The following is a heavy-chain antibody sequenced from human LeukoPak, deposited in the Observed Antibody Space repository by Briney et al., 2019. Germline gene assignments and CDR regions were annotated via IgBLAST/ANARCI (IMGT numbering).Heavy chain of an antibody. D-gene: IGHD2-8*01. V-gene: IGHV1-2*02. Sequence: ASVKVSCKASGYTFTGYYMHWVRQAPGQGLEWMGWINANSGGTNYAQKFQGRVTMTRDTSISTAYMELSRLRSDDTAVYYCARDEYRGMVYAILYDYWGQGTLVTVSS. CDR3: ARDEYRGMVYAILYDY. J-gene: IGHJ4*02. CDR2: INANSGGT. CDR1: GYTFTGYY.